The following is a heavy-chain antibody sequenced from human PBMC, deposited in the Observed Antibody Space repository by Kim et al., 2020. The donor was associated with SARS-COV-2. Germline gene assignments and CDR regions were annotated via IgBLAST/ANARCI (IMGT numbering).Heavy chain of an antibody. Sequence: ASVKVSCKASGYTFTSYYMHWVRQAPGQGLEWMGIINPSGGSTSYAQKFQGRVTMTRDTSTSTVYMELSSLRSEDTAVYYCARDGGPYVDTAMFYFDYWGQGTLVTVSS. CDR1: GYTFTSYY. V-gene: IGHV1-46*01. CDR3: ARDGGPYVDTAMFYFDY. D-gene: IGHD5-18*01. CDR2: INPSGGST. J-gene: IGHJ4*02.